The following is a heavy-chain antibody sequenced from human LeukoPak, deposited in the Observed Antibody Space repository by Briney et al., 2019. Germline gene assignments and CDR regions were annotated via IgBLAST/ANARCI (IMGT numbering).Heavy chain of an antibody. J-gene: IGHJ6*02. CDR3: ARMYSSLSSYYYYGMDV. D-gene: IGHD6-13*01. CDR1: GYTFTSYD. CDR2: MNPNSGNT. V-gene: IGHV1-8*01. Sequence: ASVKVSCKASGYTFTSYDINWVRQATGHGLEWMGWMNPNSGNTGYAQKFQGRVTMTRNTSISTAYMELSSLRSEDTAVYYCARMYSSLSSYYYYGMDVWGQGTTVTVSS.